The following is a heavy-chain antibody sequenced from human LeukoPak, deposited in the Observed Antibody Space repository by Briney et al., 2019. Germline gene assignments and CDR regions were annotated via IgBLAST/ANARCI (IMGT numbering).Heavy chain of an antibody. Sequence: SETLSLTCAVYGGSFSGYYWSWIRQPPGKGLEWIGEINHSGSTNYNPSLKSRVTISVDTSKNQFSLKLSSVTAADTAVYYCARAADIVATSPYFDYWGQGTLVTVSS. CDR2: INHSGST. CDR1: GGSFSGYY. CDR3: ARAADIVATSPYFDY. V-gene: IGHV4-34*01. J-gene: IGHJ4*02. D-gene: IGHD5-12*01.